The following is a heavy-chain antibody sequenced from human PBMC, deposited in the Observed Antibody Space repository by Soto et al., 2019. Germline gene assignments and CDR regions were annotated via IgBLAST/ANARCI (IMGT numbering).Heavy chain of an antibody. J-gene: IGHJ6*02. V-gene: IGHV1-18*04. Sequence: ASVKVSCKASGYTFTSYGISWVRQAPGQGLEWMGWISAYNGNTNYAQKLQGRVTMTTDTSTSTAYMELRSLRSDDTAVYYCAREGVSDGSGSSFVAKNYYYYSGMDVWGQGTTVTVYS. CDR2: ISAYNGNT. CDR1: GYTFTSYG. CDR3: AREGVSDGSGSSFVAKNYYYYSGMDV. D-gene: IGHD3-10*01.